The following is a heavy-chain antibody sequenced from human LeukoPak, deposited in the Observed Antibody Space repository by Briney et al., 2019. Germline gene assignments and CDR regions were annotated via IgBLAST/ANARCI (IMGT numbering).Heavy chain of an antibody. J-gene: IGHJ5*02. CDR1: GGSITDGTFY. D-gene: IGHD5/OR15-5a*01. CDR2: IHHSGST. V-gene: IGHV4-39*07. Sequence: SETLSLTCIVSGGSITDGTFYWGWTRQSPGKGLGWIGTIHHSGSTFYNPPLQSRVTISVDTSKNQFSLKLSSVTAADTAVYYCARAGILSTGDYFDPWGQGTLVTVSS. CDR3: ARAGILSTGDYFDP.